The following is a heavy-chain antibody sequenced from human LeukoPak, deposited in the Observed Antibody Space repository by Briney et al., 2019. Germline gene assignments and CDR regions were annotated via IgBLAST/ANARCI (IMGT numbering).Heavy chain of an antibody. CDR3: AELGITMIGGV. Sequence: GGSLRLSCAASGFTFSSYEMNWVRQARGRGREGVSYISSSGRTVYYADSVKGRFTISRDNAKNSLYLQMNSLRAEDTAVYYCAELGITMIGGVWGKGTTVTISS. D-gene: IGHD3-10*02. CDR2: ISSSGRTV. V-gene: IGHV3-48*03. J-gene: IGHJ6*04. CDR1: GFTFSSYE.